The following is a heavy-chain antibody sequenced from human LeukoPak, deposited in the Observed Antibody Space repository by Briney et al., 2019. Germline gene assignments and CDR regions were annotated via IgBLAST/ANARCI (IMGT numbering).Heavy chain of an antibody. CDR1: GFTFSSYA. CDR2: VSGSGGST. D-gene: IGHD2-2*01. Sequence: GGSLRLSCAASGFTFSSYAMSWVRQAPGKGLEWASAVSGSGGSTYYADSVKGRFTISRDNSKNTLYLQMNSLRAEDTAVYYCAKLCSSTSCYQSPTWGQGTLVTVSS. J-gene: IGHJ5*02. CDR3: AKLCSSTSCYQSPT. V-gene: IGHV3-23*01.